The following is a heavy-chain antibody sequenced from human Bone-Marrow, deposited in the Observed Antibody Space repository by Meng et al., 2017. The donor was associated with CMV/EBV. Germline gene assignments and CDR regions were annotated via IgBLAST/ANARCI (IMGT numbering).Heavy chain of an antibody. CDR1: GFTFSSYA. D-gene: IGHD4-23*01. CDR2: ISYDGSNK. CDR3: ARGRENYGGLN. J-gene: IGHJ4*02. Sequence: GESLKISCAASGFTFSSYAMHWVRQAPGKGLEWVAVISYDGSNKYYADSVKGRFTISRDNSKNTLYLQMNSLRAEDTAGYYCARGRENYGGLNWGQGTLVTVSS. V-gene: IGHV3-30*04.